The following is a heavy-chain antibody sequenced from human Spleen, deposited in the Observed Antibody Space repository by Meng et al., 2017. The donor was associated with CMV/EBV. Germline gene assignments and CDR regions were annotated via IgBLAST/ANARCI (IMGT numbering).Heavy chain of an antibody. CDR2: ISFDGNDK. J-gene: IGHJ4*02. V-gene: IGHV3-30-3*01. D-gene: IGHD3-22*01. CDR1: GFTFREFG. CDR3: ARDLNEYYYDTSGFQY. Sequence: GGSLRLSCEASGFTFREFGLHWVRQAPGKGLAWVALISFDGNDKNYADSVKGRFTVLRDNSKNTLYLEMNSLRDEDTAIYFCARDLNEYYYDTSGFQYWGQGTLVTVSS.